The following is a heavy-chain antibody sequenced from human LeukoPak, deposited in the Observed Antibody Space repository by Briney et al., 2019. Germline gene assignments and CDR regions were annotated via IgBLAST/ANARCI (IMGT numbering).Heavy chain of an antibody. CDR2: INTSNSTI. CDR3: ARDFAMDV. CDR1: GFTFSNYR. V-gene: IGHV3-48*02. J-gene: IGHJ6*02. Sequence: GGSLRLSCTASGFTFSNYRMNWVRQAPGKGLEWISYINTSNSTIYYANSVKGRFSISRDNAKSSMYLQMYSLRDEDTAVYYCARDFAMDVWGQGTTATVSS.